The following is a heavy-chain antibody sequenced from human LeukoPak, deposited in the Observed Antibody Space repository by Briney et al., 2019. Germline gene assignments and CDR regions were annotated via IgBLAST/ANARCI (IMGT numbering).Heavy chain of an antibody. CDR1: GGTFTSYA. V-gene: IGHV1-69*06. J-gene: IGHJ4*02. CDR2: IIPIFGTA. D-gene: IGHD6-13*01. CDR3: AREGYSSRVDY. Sequence: GSSVKFSCKASGGTFTSYAISWVRPAPGQGLEWMGGIIPIFGTANYAQKFQGRVTITADKSTSTAYMELSSLRSEDTAVYYCAREGYSSRVDYWGQGTLVTVSS.